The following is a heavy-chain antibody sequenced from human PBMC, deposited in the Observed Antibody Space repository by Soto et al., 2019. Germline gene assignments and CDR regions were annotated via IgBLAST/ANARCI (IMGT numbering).Heavy chain of an antibody. V-gene: IGHV3-48*03. Sequence: PGGSLRLSCAASRFTFSTYEMNWVRQAPGKGLEWVSYISSSGNTVYYADSVKGRFTISRDNTRNSLYLQMNSLRDEDTALYYCVRYCSTTLCNGVATRTFDLWGLGTPVTVSS. D-gene: IGHD2-2*01. CDR2: ISSSGNTV. CDR3: VRYCSTTLCNGVATRTFDL. CDR1: RFTFSTYE. J-gene: IGHJ4*02.